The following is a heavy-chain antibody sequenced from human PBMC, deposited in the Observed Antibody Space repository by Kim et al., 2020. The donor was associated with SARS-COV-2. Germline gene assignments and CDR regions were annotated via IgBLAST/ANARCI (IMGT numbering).Heavy chain of an antibody. Sequence: SETLSLTCTVYGGSFTDYYWSWIRQPPGKGLEWIAEINHTEDTTYNPSLKSRVTISVDTSQTQFSLKLNSVTAADTAVYYCARGRKIVWFGEKDALDIWG. CDR2: INHTEDT. CDR1: GGSFTDYY. V-gene: IGHV4-34*01. D-gene: IGHD3-10*01. CDR3: ARGRKIVWFGEKDALDI. J-gene: IGHJ3*02.